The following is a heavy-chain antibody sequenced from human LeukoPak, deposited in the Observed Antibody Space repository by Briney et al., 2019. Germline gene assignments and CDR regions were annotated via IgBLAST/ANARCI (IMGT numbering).Heavy chain of an antibody. CDR3: ASQGYSYGYAWFDP. CDR2: IYYSGST. CDR1: GGSISSHY. V-gene: IGHV4-59*11. Sequence: PSETLSLTCTVSGGSISSHYWSWIRQPPGKGLEWIGYIYYSGSTNYNPSLKSRVIISVDTSKNQFSLKLSSVTAADTAVYYCASQGYSYGYAWFDPWGQGTLVTVSS. J-gene: IGHJ5*02. D-gene: IGHD5-18*01.